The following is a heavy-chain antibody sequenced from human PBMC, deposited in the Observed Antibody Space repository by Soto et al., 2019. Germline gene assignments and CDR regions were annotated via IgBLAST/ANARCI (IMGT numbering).Heavy chain of an antibody. CDR1: GGSVSSSPSY. Sequence: PSETRSLTCSVAGGSVSSSPSYWNWIRQPPGKGLEWIGYVFYSGSTNYNPSLESRVTISLDISKNEFSLRMRSVTAAETAVYYCVRAVYSHEDCLGKENMVTFSA. V-gene: IGHV4-61*01. CDR3: VRAVYSHEDC. CDR2: VFYSGST. J-gene: IGHJ4*02. D-gene: IGHD5-18*01.